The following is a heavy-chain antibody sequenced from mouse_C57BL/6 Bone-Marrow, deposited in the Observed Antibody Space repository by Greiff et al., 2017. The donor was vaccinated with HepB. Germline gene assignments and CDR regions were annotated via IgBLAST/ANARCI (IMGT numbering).Heavy chain of an antibody. CDR2: ISYDGSN. Sequence: EVHLVESGPGLVKPSQSLSLTCSVTGYSITSGYYWNWIRQFPGNKLEWMGYISYDGSNNYNPSLKNRISITRDTSKNQFFLKLNSVTTEDTATYYCAREVYYSNYPAWFAYWGQGTLVTVSA. CDR3: AREVYYSNYPAWFAY. V-gene: IGHV3-6*01. D-gene: IGHD2-5*01. J-gene: IGHJ3*01. CDR1: GYSITSGYY.